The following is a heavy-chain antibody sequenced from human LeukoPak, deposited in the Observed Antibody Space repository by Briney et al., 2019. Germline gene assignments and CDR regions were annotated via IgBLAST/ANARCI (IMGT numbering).Heavy chain of an antibody. D-gene: IGHD5-18*01. CDR3: ARGRYSYGALGY. V-gene: IGHV3-53*01. J-gene: IGHJ4*02. CDR1: GFTVSSNY. Sequence: GWSLRLSCAASGFTVSSNYMSWVRQAPGKGLEWVSVIYIGGSTYYADSVKGRFTIPRDNSKNTLYLQMNSLRAEDTAVYYCARGRYSYGALGYWGRGTLVTVSS. CDR2: IYIGGST.